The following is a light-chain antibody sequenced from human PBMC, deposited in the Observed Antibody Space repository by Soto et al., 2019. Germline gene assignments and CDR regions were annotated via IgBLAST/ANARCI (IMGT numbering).Light chain of an antibody. CDR2: DVS. V-gene: IGLV2-14*01. Sequence: QSALTQPASVSGSPGQSITISCTGTSSDVGGYNYVSWYQQHPGKAPKLMIYDVSTRPSGVSNRFSGSKSGNTASLTISWLKAEDEADYYCRSYTSSSTRVFGGGTKLTVL. J-gene: IGLJ2*01. CDR3: RSYTSSSTRV. CDR1: SSDVGGYNY.